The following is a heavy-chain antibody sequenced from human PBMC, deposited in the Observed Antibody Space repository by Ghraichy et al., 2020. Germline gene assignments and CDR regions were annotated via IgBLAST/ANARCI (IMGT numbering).Heavy chain of an antibody. CDR3: ARGVDTSGYYNHPQGFDY. Sequence: SETLSLTCAVYGGSFSGYYWHWIRQPPGEGLEWIGKISHSGSTNYNPSLKSRVTISVDTSKNQFSLKLTSVTAADTALYYCARGVDTSGYYNHPQGFDYWGRGTLVTVSS. CDR2: ISHSGST. J-gene: IGHJ4*02. CDR1: GGSFSGYY. D-gene: IGHD3-22*01. V-gene: IGHV4-34*01.